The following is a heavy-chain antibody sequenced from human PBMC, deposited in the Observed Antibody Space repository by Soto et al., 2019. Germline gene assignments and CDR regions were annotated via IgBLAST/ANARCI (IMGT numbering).Heavy chain of an antibody. CDR2: IYYSGST. CDR3: ARDRLDISSGYYYIGDYYYYGMDG. D-gene: IGHD3-22*01. J-gene: IGHJ6*02. V-gene: IGHV4-31*03. Sequence: QVQLQESGPGLVKPSQTLSLTCTVSGGSISSGGYYWSWIRQHPGKGLGWIGYIYYSGSTYYNPSLKSRGTISVDTSKNQVSLKLSSVTAADTAVYYCARDRLDISSGYYYIGDYYYYGMDGWGQGTTVTGSS. CDR1: GGSISSGGYY.